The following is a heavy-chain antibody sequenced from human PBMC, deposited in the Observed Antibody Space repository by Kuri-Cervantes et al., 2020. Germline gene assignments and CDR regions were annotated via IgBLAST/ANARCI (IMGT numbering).Heavy chain of an antibody. J-gene: IGHJ4*02. CDR3: ARETPGIGYYFEC. D-gene: IGHD3-10*01. CDR1: GFTFDDYA. CDR2: ISGSGGST. Sequence: GGSLRLSCAASGFTFDDYAMHWVRQAPGKGLEWVSAISGSGGSTYYADSVKGRFTISRDNSKNTLYLQMNSLRVDDTAVYFCARETPGIGYYFECWGQGTLVTVSS. V-gene: IGHV3-23*01.